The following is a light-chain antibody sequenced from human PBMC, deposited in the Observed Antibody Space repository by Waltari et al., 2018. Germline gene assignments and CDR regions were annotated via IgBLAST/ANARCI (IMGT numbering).Light chain of an antibody. J-gene: IGKJ2*01. CDR2: ATS. CDR1: QDIRTY. Sequence: DIQMTQSPSSPSASVAARVTITCQASQDIRTYLNWYQQRPGKAPKLLIYATSNLETGVPSRFSGSGFGTHFTFTISSLQPEDIATYYCQQYDNFPYTFGQGTKLGIK. CDR3: QQYDNFPYT. V-gene: IGKV1-33*01.